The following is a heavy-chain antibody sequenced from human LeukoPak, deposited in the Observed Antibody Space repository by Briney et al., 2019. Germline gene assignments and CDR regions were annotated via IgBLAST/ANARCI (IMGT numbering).Heavy chain of an antibody. J-gene: IGHJ4*02. D-gene: IGHD3-3*01. Sequence: GGSLRLSCAASGFTFSSYSMNWVRQAPGKGLEWVSAISGSGGSTYYADSVKGRFTISRDNSKNTLYLQMNSLRAEDTAVYYCAKATYYDFWSGYYRHLDYWGQGTLVTVSS. CDR3: AKATYYDFWSGYYRHLDY. V-gene: IGHV3-23*01. CDR2: ISGSGGST. CDR1: GFTFSSYS.